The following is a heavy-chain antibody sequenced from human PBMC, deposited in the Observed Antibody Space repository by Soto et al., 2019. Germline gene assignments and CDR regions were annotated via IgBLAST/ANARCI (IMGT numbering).Heavy chain of an antibody. J-gene: IGHJ6*02. V-gene: IGHV3-30*18. Sequence: GGSLRLSCAASGFTFSTYGMHWVRQAPGKGLEWVAVISYDGTNKYYADSVKGRFTISRDNSKNTLYLQVNSLRAEDTAMYYCAKDRDTVTYYYFYYGMDVWGQGTTVTVSS. CDR2: ISYDGTNK. CDR1: GFTFSTYG. CDR3: AKDRDTVTYYYFYYGMDV. D-gene: IGHD4-4*01.